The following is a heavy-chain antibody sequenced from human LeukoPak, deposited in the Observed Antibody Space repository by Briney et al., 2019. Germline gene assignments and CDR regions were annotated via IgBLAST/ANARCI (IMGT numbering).Heavy chain of an antibody. CDR1: GGSISSSSYY. Sequence: PSETLSLTCTVSGGSISSSSYYWGWIRQPPGKGLEWIGSIYYSGSTYYNPSLKSRVTISVDTSKNQFSLKLSSVTAADTAVYYCARLVPFGGTTRFDYWGQGTLVAVSS. CDR3: ARLVPFGGTTRFDY. D-gene: IGHD1-7*01. V-gene: IGHV4-39*01. J-gene: IGHJ4*02. CDR2: IYYSGST.